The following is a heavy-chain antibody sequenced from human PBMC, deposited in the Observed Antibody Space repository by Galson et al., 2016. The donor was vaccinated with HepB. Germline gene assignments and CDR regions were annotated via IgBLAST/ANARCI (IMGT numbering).Heavy chain of an antibody. Sequence: SLRLSCAASGITFSNYGMTWVRQAPGKGLVWVSRINSDGSSTSYADSVKGRFTISRDNAKNTLYLQMNSLRAEDMAVYYCARDRPYSSSSHSIWGQGTMVTVSS. CDR3: ARDRPYSSSSHSI. V-gene: IGHV3-74*01. CDR1: GITFSNYG. CDR2: INSDGSST. D-gene: IGHD6-6*01. J-gene: IGHJ3*02.